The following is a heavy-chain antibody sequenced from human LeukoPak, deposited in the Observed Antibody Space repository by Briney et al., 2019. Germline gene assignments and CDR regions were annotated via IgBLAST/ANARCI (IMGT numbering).Heavy chain of an antibody. CDR1: GLTFSSYS. J-gene: IGHJ3*02. D-gene: IGHD6-19*01. CDR3: VCISSGWYFAGAFDI. Sequence: HSGGSLRLSCAASGLTFSSYSMNWVRQAPGKGLEWVAVISYDGSNKYYADSVKGRFTISRDNSKNTLYLQMNSLRAEDTAVYYCVCISSGWYFAGAFDIWGQGTMVTVSS. CDR2: ISYDGSNK. V-gene: IGHV3-30*03.